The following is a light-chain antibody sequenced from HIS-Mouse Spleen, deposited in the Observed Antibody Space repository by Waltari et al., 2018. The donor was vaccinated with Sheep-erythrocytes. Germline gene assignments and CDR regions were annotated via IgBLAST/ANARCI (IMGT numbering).Light chain of an antibody. V-gene: IGKV1-12*01. CDR1: QGISSW. Sequence: DIQMTQSPSSVSASVGDRVTSTGRASQGISSWLGWYQQKPGKAPKLLIYAASSLQSGVPSRFSGSGSGTDFTLTISSLQPEDFATYYCQQANSFPPTFGQGTKVEIK. J-gene: IGKJ1*01. CDR3: QQANSFPPT. CDR2: AAS.